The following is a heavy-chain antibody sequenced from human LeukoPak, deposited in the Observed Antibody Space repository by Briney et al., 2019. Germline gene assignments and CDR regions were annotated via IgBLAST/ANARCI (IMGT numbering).Heavy chain of an antibody. V-gene: IGHV1-69*05. CDR3: ARSKAGVPYYYDSSGYPNYYYYYYMDV. Sequence: GASVKVSCKASGGTFSSYAISWVRQAPGQGLEWMGGIIPIFGTANYAQKFQGRVTITTDESTSTAYMELSSLRSEDKAVYYCARSKAGVPYYYDSSGYPNYYYYYYMDVWGKGTTVTVSS. CDR2: IIPIFGTA. CDR1: GGTFSSYA. J-gene: IGHJ6*03. D-gene: IGHD3-22*01.